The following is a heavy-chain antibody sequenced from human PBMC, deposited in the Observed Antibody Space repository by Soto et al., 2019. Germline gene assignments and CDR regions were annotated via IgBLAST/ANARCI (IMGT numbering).Heavy chain of an antibody. J-gene: IGHJ4*02. D-gene: IGHD6-19*01. V-gene: IGHV3-23*01. CDR2: ISGSGGST. Sequence: GGSLRLSCTASGFTFSGYAMNWVRQAPGKGLEWVSVISGSGGSTYYADSVKGRFTISRDNSKNKLYLQMNSLRAEDTAVYYCASRTSGWYFDYWGQGTLVTVSS. CDR3: ASRTSGWYFDY. CDR1: GFTFSGYA.